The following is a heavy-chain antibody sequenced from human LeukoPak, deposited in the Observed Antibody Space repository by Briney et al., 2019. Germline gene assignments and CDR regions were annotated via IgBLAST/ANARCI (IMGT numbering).Heavy chain of an antibody. J-gene: IGHJ4*02. CDR1: GYIFTSYY. CDR3: ARAASGTARFDF. Sequence: GESLKISCKVSGYIFTSYYIGWVRQMPGKGLQWMGVIYPGGSDTGYSPSFQGQVTISADKSISTAYLQWSSLKASDTAIYYCARAASGTARFDFWGQGTLVTVSS. D-gene: IGHD6-13*01. CDR2: IYPGGSDT. V-gene: IGHV5-51*01.